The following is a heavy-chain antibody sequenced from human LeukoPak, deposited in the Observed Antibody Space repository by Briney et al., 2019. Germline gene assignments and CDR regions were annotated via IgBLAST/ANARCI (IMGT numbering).Heavy chain of an antibody. CDR2: IKSKTDGGTT. J-gene: IGHJ4*02. D-gene: IGHD3-10*01. CDR1: GFTFSNAW. Sequence: PGRSLRLSCAASGFTFSNAWMSWVRQAPGKGLEWVGRIKSKTDGGTTDYAAPVKGRFTISRDDSKNTLYLQMNSLKTEDTAVYYCTTAYLPYGSGSSLGYWGQGTLVTVSS. V-gene: IGHV3-15*01. CDR3: TTAYLPYGSGSSLGY.